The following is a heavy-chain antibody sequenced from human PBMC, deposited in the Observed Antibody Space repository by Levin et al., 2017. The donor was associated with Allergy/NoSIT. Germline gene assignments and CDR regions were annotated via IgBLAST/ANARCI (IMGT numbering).Heavy chain of an antibody. CDR3: AREENDYDSSGHCRVGAY. J-gene: IGHJ4*02. CDR2: VNHSGNP. V-gene: IGHV4-34*01. D-gene: IGHD3-22*01. CDR1: GGSFSGYE. Sequence: SETLSLTCAVYGGSFSGYEWSWIRHSPGKGLEWIGEVNHSGNPKYNPSLKSRVTISVDTSKNQLSLQLTSVTAADTAVYYCAREENDYDSSGHCRVGAYWGQGTRVTVST.